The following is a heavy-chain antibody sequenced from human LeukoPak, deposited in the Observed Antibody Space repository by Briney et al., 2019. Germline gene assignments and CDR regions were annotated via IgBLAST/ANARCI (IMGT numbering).Heavy chain of an antibody. J-gene: IGHJ4*02. D-gene: IGHD3-10*01. CDR3: AKDRPSYYYGSGESY. CDR1: GFIFSSYG. V-gene: IGHV3-23*01. CDR2: ISGSGGST. Sequence: GRSLRLSCAASGFIFSSYGMHWVRQAPGKGLEWVSAISGSGGSTYYADSVKGRFTISRDNSKNTLYLQMNSLRAEDTAVYYCAKDRPSYYYGSGESYWGQGTLVTVSS.